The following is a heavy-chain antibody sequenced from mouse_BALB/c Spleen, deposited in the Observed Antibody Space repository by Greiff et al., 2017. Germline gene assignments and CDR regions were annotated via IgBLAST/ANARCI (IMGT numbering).Heavy chain of an antibody. D-gene: IGHD2-10*02. CDR1: GYSITSGYY. J-gene: IGHJ2*01. CDR3: AREGYGNYFYFDY. V-gene: IGHV3-6*02. CDR2: ISYDGSN. Sequence: EVQLQESGPGLVKPSQSLSLTCSVTGYSITSGYYWNWIRQFPGNKLEWMGYISYDGSNNYNPSLKNRISITRDTSKNQFFLKLNSVTTEDTATYYCAREGYGNYFYFDYWGQGTTLTVSS.